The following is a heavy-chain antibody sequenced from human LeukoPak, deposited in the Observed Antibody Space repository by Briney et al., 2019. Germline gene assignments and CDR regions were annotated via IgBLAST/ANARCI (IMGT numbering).Heavy chain of an antibody. J-gene: IGHJ4*02. Sequence: GGALRLSCAASGLTFSNTWMSWVRQAPGKGLDLVCRIRIKPVLCTTDYTTPLKRRFTISRDDSKNTLYLQMNSLKTEDTAVYYCVGSFLAYWGQGTLVTVSS. V-gene: IGHV3-15*01. D-gene: IGHD3-10*01. CDR2: IRIKPVLCTT. CDR1: GLTFSNTW. CDR3: VGSFLAY.